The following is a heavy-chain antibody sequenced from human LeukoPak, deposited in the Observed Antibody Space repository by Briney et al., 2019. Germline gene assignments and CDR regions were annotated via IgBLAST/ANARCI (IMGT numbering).Heavy chain of an antibody. J-gene: IGHJ4*02. CDR3: ARDLRSHGDLDY. D-gene: IGHD3-10*01. V-gene: IGHV3-30-3*01. CDR2: ISYDGSNK. CDR1: GFTFSSYA. Sequence: PGRSLRLSCAASGFTFSSYAMRWVRQAPGKGLEWVAVISYDGSNKYYADSVKGRFTISRDNSKNTLYLQMNSLRAEDTAVYYCARDLRSHGDLDYWGQGTLVTVSS.